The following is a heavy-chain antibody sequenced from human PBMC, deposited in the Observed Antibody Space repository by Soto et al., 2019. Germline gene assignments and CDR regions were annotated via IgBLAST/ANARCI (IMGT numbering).Heavy chain of an antibody. CDR3: ARQIYDSDTGPNFQYYFDS. CDR1: GYSFAGYW. CDR2: IDPSDSQT. J-gene: IGHJ4*02. Sequence: GESLNISCKGSGYSFAGYWITWVRQKPGKGLEWMGRIDPSDSQTDYSPSFRGHVTISVTKSITTVFLQWSSRRASDTAMYYCARQIYDSDTGPNFQYYFDSWGQGNPVTVSS. V-gene: IGHV5-10-1*01. D-gene: IGHD3-22*01.